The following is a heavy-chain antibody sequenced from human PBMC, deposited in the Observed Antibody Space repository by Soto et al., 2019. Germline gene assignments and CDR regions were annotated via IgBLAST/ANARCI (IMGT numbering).Heavy chain of an antibody. CDR3: ASSLRRDAFDI. CDR2: IYYSGST. CDR1: GGSVSSGSYY. D-gene: IGHD3-16*01. V-gene: IGHV4-61*01. J-gene: IGHJ3*02. Sequence: SETLSLTCTVSGGSVSSGSYYWSWIRQPPGKGLEWIGYIYYSGSTNYNPSLKGRVTISVDTSKNQFSLKLSSVTAADTAVYYCASSLRRDAFDIWGQGTMVTVSS.